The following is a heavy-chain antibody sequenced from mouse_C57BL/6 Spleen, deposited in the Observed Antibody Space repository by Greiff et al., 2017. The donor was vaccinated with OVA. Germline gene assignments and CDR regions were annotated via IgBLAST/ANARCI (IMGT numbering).Heavy chain of an antibody. CDR1: GYTFTSYW. D-gene: IGHD1-1*01. V-gene: IGHV1-7*01. J-gene: IGHJ2*01. Sequence: QVQLQQSGAELAKPGASVKLSCKASGYTFTSYWMHWVKQRPGQGLEWIGYLNPSSGYTTYNQKFKDKATLTADKSSSTAYMQLSSLTYEDSAVDYCAAVYYCSLDYWGQGTTLTVSS. CDR2: LNPSSGYT. CDR3: AAVYYCSLDY.